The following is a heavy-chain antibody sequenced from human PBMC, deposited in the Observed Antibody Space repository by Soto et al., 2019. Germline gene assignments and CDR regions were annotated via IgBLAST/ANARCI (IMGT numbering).Heavy chain of an antibody. CDR1: GFTFSTYS. Sequence: EVQLVESGGGLVQPGGSLRLSCETSGFTFSTYSMNWVRQAPGKGLEWVSYISSSGTNIYYADSVKGRFTISRDNAKTQLFLKMNSLRDEDTAVYYCARPANNSPGGYWGQGTLVTVSS. CDR2: ISSSGTNI. CDR3: ARPANNSPGGY. D-gene: IGHD1-20*01. V-gene: IGHV3-48*02. J-gene: IGHJ4*02.